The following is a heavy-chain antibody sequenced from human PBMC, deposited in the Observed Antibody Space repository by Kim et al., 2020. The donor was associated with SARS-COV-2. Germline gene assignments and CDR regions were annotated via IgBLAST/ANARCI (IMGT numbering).Heavy chain of an antibody. V-gene: IGHV1-46*01. D-gene: IGHD3-10*01. CDR3: ARDLGFAYYGSGSYYDY. J-gene: IGHJ4*02. Sequence: ASVKVSCKASGYTFTSYYMHWVRQAPGQGLEWMGIINPSGGSTSYAQKFQGRVTMTRDTSTSTVYMELSSLRSEDTAVYYCARDLGFAYYGSGSYYDYWGQGTLVTVSS. CDR2: INPSGGST. CDR1: GYTFTSYY.